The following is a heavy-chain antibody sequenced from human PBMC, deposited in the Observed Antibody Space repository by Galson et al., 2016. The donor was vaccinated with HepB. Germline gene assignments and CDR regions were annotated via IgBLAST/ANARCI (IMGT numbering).Heavy chain of an antibody. CDR3: TRAYVGKARRGTYWYFDL. CDR1: GFTFNSYN. Sequence: SLRLSCAVSGFTFNSYNMNWVRQAPGKGLEWVSSITSSSNYIYYADSVRGRFTISRDNAKNSLHLQMNSLRAEDTAVYYCTRAYVGKARRGTYWYFDLWGRGTLVTVSS. V-gene: IGHV3-21*01. D-gene: IGHD4-23*01. CDR2: ITSSSNYI. J-gene: IGHJ2*01.